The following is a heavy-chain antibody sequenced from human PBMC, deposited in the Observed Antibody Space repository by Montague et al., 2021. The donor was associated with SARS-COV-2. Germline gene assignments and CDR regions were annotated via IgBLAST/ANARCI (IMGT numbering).Heavy chain of an antibody. Sequence: SLRLSCAASGFTFSSYAMSWVRQAPGKGLEWVSVIYSGGSSTYYADSVKGRFTISRDNSKNTLYLQMNSLRAEDTAVYYCAKQYSGRWYPQYFQHWGQGTLVTVSS. CDR3: AKQYSGRWYPQYFQH. CDR1: GFTFSSYA. V-gene: IGHV3-23*03. D-gene: IGHD6-13*01. CDR2: IYSGGSST. J-gene: IGHJ1*01.